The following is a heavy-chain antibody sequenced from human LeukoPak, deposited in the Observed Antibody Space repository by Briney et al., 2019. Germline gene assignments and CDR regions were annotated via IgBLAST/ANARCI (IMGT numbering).Heavy chain of an antibody. D-gene: IGHD3-9*01. Sequence: GGSLRLSCAASGFTFSSYGMHWVRQAPGMGLEWVAFIRYDGSNKYYADSVKGRFTISRDNSKNTLYLQMNSLRAEDTAVYYCAEGPEYDILTGYYVDYWGQGTLVTVSS. CDR2: IRYDGSNK. CDR3: AEGPEYDILTGYYVDY. CDR1: GFTFSSYG. V-gene: IGHV3-30*02. J-gene: IGHJ4*02.